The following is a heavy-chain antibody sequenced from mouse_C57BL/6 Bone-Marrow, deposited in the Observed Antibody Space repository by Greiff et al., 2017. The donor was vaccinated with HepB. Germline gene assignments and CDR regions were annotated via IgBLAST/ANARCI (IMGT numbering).Heavy chain of an antibody. V-gene: IGHV1-64*01. CDR1: GYTFTSYW. J-gene: IGHJ1*03. D-gene: IGHD1-1*01. Sequence: VQLQQPGAELVKPGASVKLSCKASGYTFTSYWMHWVKQRPGQGLEWIGMIHPNSGSTNYNEKFKSKATLTVDKSSSTAYMQLSSLTSEDSAVYYCARSIYYYGHWYFDVWGTGTTVTVSS. CDR2: IHPNSGST. CDR3: ARSIYYYGHWYFDV.